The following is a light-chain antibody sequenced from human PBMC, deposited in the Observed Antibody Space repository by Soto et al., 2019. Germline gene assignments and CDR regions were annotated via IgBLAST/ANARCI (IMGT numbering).Light chain of an antibody. Sequence: DFAMTQSPLSLPVPLVQPCSISFSSSQVLVLSEGNTYLSWFHQRPGQSPRRLIYTISDRASGVPDRFSGSGSGTDFTLKIIGLQAEDVVVYYCMQREHWPWTFGPGTKVDI. CDR3: MQREHWPWT. J-gene: IGKJ1*01. CDR1: QVLVLSEGNTY. V-gene: IGKV2-30*01. CDR2: TIS.